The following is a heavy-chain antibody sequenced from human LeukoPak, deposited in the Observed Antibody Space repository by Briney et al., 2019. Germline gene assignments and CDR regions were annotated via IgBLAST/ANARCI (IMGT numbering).Heavy chain of an antibody. CDR2: ISYDGSNK. V-gene: IGHV3-30-3*01. CDR3: ARAPPPYGDYVDY. J-gene: IGHJ4*02. D-gene: IGHD4-17*01. Sequence: GGSLRLSCAASGFTFSDYYMSWVRQAPGKGLEWVAVISYDGSNKYYADSVKGRFTISRDNSKNTLYLQMNSLRAEDTAVYYCARAPPPYGDYVDYWGQGTLVTVSS. CDR1: GFTFSDYY.